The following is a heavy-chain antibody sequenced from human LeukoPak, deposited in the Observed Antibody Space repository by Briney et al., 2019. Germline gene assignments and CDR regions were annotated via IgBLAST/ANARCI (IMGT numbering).Heavy chain of an antibody. CDR3: ARTKLSRHYFDY. CDR1: GGSTNSSRYC. Sequence: SEALSVSCAVSGGSTNSSRYCWGWIRQPPREGMEWIASIYYSGSTSSNPSLKSIATISADTSTNQHSMSLSSEAAADKDVYCCARTKLSRHYFDYWGQGTLVTVSS. V-gene: IGHV4-39*01. J-gene: IGHJ4*02. CDR2: IYYSGST.